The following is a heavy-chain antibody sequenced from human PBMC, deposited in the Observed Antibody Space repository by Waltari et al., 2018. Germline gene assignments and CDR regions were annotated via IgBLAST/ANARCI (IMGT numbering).Heavy chain of an antibody. CDR1: GFPFSNSW. CDR2: IISDGSST. V-gene: IGHV3-74*01. J-gene: IGHJ4*02. Sequence: EVQLVESGGGLVQPGGSLRLSCAASGFPFSNSWLYWVRQAPGKGLVWVSRIISDGSSTTYADSVKGRFTISRDNAKNTLYLQMNSLRAEDTAVYYCARLSNWAGDYWGQGTLVTVSS. CDR3: ARLSNWAGDY. D-gene: IGHD1-1*01.